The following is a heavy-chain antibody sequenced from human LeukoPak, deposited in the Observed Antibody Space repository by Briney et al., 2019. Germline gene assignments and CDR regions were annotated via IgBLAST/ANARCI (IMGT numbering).Heavy chain of an antibody. J-gene: IGHJ3*02. CDR2: IYYSGST. V-gene: IGHV4-59*01. CDR1: GGSISSYY. Sequence: DPSETLSLTCTVSGGSISSYYWSWVRQPPGKGLEWIGYIYYSGSTNYNPSLKSRVTISVDTSKNQFSLKLSSVTAADTAVYYCARDLAAAGTDDAFDIWGQGTMVTVSS. CDR3: ARDLAAAGTDDAFDI. D-gene: IGHD6-13*01.